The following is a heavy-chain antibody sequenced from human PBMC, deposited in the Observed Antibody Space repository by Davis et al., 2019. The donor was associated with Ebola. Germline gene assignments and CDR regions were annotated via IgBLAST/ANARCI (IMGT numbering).Heavy chain of an antibody. J-gene: IGHJ4*02. V-gene: IGHV4-59*01. CDR3: ARTTVTTGFDY. Sequence: MPSETLSLTCTVSGGSINTYHWSWIRQPPGKGLEWIGYIYYSGSTNYNPSLKSRVTISVDTSKNQFSLKLSSVTAADTAVYYCARTTVTTGFDYWGQGTLVTVSS. CDR1: GGSINTYH. D-gene: IGHD4-17*01. CDR2: IYYSGST.